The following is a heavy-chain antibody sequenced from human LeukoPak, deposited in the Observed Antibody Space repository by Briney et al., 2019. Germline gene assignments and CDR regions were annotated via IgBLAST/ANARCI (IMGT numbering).Heavy chain of an antibody. J-gene: IGHJ6*02. CDR1: GFTFSSYA. Sequence: PGGSLRLSCAASGFTFSSYAMNWVRQAPGKGLEWVSGIGYTGDSTFYADSVKGRFTVSRDSSKNTLFLHMNSLRAEDTAVYYCARDRAAAGKDYYYYGMDVWGQGTTVTVSS. V-gene: IGHV3-23*01. CDR2: IGYTGDST. D-gene: IGHD6-13*01. CDR3: ARDRAAAGKDYYYYGMDV.